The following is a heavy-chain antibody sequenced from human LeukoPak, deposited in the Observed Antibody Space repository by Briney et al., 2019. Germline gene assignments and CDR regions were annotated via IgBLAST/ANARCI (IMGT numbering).Heavy chain of an antibody. D-gene: IGHD1-26*01. J-gene: IGHJ4*02. Sequence: GGSLRLSCAASGFTFSSYSMNWVRQAPGKGLEWVSSISSSSSYIYYADSVKGRFTISRDNSKNTLYLQMNSLRAEDTAVYYCASPNGAGTYYQYYFHYWGQGALVTVSS. CDR1: GFTFSSYS. CDR3: ASPNGAGTYYQYYFHY. CDR2: ISSSSSYI. V-gene: IGHV3-21*01.